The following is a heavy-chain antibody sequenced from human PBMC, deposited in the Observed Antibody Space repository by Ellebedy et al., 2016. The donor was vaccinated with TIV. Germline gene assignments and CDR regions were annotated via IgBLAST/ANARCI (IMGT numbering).Heavy chain of an antibody. Sequence: SETLSLXCAVYGGSFSGYYWSWIRQPPGKGLEWIGEINHSGSTNYNPSLKSRVTISVDTSKNQFSLKLSSVTAADTAVYYCARGPGELLRGCDYWGQGTLVTVSS. CDR1: GGSFSGYY. V-gene: IGHV4-34*01. CDR3: ARGPGELLRGCDY. J-gene: IGHJ4*02. CDR2: INHSGST. D-gene: IGHD1-26*01.